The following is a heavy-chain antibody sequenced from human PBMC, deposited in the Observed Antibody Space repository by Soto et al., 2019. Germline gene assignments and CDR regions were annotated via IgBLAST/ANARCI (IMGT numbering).Heavy chain of an antibody. D-gene: IGHD3-3*01. CDR2: MNPNSGNT. CDR1: GYTFTSYD. Sequence: QVQLVQSGAELKKPGALVKVSCKSSGYTFTSYDINWVRQSTGQGPEWMGWMNPNSGNTGYAQKFQGRDTMARDTSISTAYMELISLRSDDTAVYYFARAHREWGFDYWGPGTLVTVSS. J-gene: IGHJ4*02. CDR3: ARAHREWGFDY. V-gene: IGHV1-8*01.